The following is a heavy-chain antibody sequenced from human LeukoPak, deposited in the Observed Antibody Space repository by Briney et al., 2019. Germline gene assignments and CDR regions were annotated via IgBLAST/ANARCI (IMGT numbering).Heavy chain of an antibody. J-gene: IGHJ4*02. CDR2: INPNSGGT. CDR3: AGEGIAGHGESFDY. CDR1: GYTFTGYY. Sequence: ASVKVSCKASGYTFTGYYMHWVRQAPGQGLEWMGWINPNSGGTNYAQKFQGRVTMTRDTSISTAYMELSRLRSDDTAVYYCAGEGIAGHGESFDYWGQGTLVTVSS. V-gene: IGHV1-2*02. D-gene: IGHD6-13*01.